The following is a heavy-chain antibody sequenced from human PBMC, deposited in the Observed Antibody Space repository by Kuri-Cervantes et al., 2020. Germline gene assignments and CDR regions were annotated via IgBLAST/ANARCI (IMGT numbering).Heavy chain of an antibody. J-gene: IGHJ4*02. CDR2: ISFDGSNK. CDR3: AKDARSVYDSSGQSCPDY. D-gene: IGHD3-22*01. V-gene: IGHV3-30*18. CDR1: GLTFTNYG. Sequence: GGSLRLSCAASGLTFTNYGMHWVRQAPGKGLEWVAIISFDGSNKYYADSVKGRFTISRDNAKNSLYLQMNSLRDEDTAVYYCAKDARSVYDSSGQSCPDYWGQGTLVTVSS.